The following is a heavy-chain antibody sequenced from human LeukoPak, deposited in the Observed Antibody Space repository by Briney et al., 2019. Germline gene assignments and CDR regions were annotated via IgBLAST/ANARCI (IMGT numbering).Heavy chain of an antibody. V-gene: IGHV3-74*01. CDR2: INSDGSST. J-gene: IGHJ4*02. Sequence: GVSLRLSCAASGFTFSSYWMHWVRQAPGKGLVWVSRINSDGSSTSYADSVKGRFTISRDNAKNTLYLQMNSLRAEDTAVYYCARSRAYDSSGYYLDYWGQGTLVTVSS. D-gene: IGHD3-22*01. CDR1: GFTFSSYW. CDR3: ARSRAYDSSGYYLDY.